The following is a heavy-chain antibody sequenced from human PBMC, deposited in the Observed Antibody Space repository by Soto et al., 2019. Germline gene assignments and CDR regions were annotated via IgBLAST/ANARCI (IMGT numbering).Heavy chain of an antibody. Sequence: PSETLSLTCTVSGGSISSYYWSWIRQPPGKGLEWIGYIYYSGSTNYNPSLKSRVTISVDTSKNQFSLKLSSVTAADTAVYYCARVVLGGYSYGRFDYWGQGTLVTVSS. D-gene: IGHD5-18*01. CDR2: IYYSGST. CDR1: GGSISSYY. CDR3: ARVVLGGYSYGRFDY. V-gene: IGHV4-59*01. J-gene: IGHJ4*02.